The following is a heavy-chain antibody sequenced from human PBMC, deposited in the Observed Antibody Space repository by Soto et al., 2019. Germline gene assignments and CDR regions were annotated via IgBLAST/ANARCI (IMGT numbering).Heavy chain of an antibody. CDR1: GYTNTSYA. Sequence: ASVKVYCKASGYTNTSYAMHWVRQATGQRLEWMGRINAGNGNTKYSQKFQGRVTITRDTSASTAYMELSSLRSEDTAVYYCARDSTFYGVYGMDVWGQGTTVTVSS. CDR3: ARDSTFYGVYGMDV. CDR2: INAGNGNT. V-gene: IGHV1-3*01. J-gene: IGHJ6*02. D-gene: IGHD2-8*01.